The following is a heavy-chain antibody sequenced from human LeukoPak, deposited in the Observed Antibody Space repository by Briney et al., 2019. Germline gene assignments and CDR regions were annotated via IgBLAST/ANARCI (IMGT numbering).Heavy chain of an antibody. Sequence: GGSLRLSCAASGFTFSSYAMSWVRQAPGKGLEWVSAISGSGGSKFYADSVKSRFTISRDNSKNTLYLQMNSLRAEDTAVYYCARGPSGYHNTGGQGTLVTVSS. CDR1: GFTFSSYA. CDR2: ISGSGGSK. CDR3: ARGPSGYHNT. V-gene: IGHV3-23*01. J-gene: IGHJ4*02. D-gene: IGHD5-12*01.